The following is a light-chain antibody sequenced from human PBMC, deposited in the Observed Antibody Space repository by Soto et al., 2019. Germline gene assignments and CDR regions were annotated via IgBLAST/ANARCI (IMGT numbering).Light chain of an antibody. CDR3: QQYSNLIT. V-gene: IGKV1-33*01. Sequence: IQMTQSPSSLSASVGDRVTITCQASQDISNYLNWYQQKPGKAPKLLIYDASNLETGVPSRFSGSGSGTDFTFTISSLQPEDIATYYCQQYSNLITFGQGTRLEI. J-gene: IGKJ5*01. CDR2: DAS. CDR1: QDISNY.